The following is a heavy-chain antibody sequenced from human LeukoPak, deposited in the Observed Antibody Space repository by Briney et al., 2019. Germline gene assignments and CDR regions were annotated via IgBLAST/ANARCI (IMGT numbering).Heavy chain of an antibody. CDR1: GFTFSSYW. D-gene: IGHD6-19*01. CDR3: AKEAGNGWSYFDY. CDR2: ISSGGGST. J-gene: IGHJ4*02. Sequence: PGGSLRLSCAASGFTFSSYWMHWVRQAPGKGLEWVSGISSGGGSTYYADSVKGRFTISRDNSKITLYLQMITLRAEDTAVYHCAKEAGNGWSYFDYWGQGTLVTVSS. V-gene: IGHV3-23*01.